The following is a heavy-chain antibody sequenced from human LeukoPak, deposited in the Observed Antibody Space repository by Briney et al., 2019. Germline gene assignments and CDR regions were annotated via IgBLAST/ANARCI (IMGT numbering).Heavy chain of an antibody. J-gene: IGHJ4*02. CDR2: ISYDGSNK. CDR3: ARDWSDYGDYVSLFDY. V-gene: IGHV3-30-3*01. Sequence: GRSLRLSCAASGFTFSSYAMHWVRQAPGKGLEWGAVISYDGSNKYYADSVKGRFTISRDNFKNTLYLQMNSLRAEDTAVYYCARDWSDYGDYVSLFDYWGQGTLVTVSS. D-gene: IGHD4-17*01. CDR1: GFTFSSYA.